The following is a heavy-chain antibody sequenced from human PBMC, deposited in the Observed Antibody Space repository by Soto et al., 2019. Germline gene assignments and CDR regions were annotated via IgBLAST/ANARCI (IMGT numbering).Heavy chain of an antibody. D-gene: IGHD2-15*01. CDR3: AKDGGGYP. V-gene: IGHV1-69*18. Sequence: HAQLVQSGAEVRKPGSSVKVSCKASGGIFSNFAFSWVRQAPGQGLEWVGTVVPVYGAVHYAQQVQDIVTITADESTTTTYMEMSGLRSEDTAIYYCAKDGGGYPWGQGTLVTVSS. CDR1: GGIFSNFA. CDR2: VVPVYGAV. J-gene: IGHJ5*02.